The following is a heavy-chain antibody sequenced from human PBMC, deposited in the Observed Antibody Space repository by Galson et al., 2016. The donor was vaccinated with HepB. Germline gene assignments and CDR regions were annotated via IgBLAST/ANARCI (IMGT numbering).Heavy chain of an antibody. CDR3: ARVPDCSGRTCLARYFDY. Sequence: SETLSLTCTVSNGSISSDYWSWFRQAPGKGLELIGHIYYSGSTNYNPSLKSRVTISAGSNEFSLKLTSVTAADTAVYYCARVPDCSGRTCLARYFDYRGRGILVTVSS. V-gene: IGHV4-59*01. CDR2: IYYSGST. J-gene: IGHJ4*02. CDR1: NGSISSDY. D-gene: IGHD2-15*01.